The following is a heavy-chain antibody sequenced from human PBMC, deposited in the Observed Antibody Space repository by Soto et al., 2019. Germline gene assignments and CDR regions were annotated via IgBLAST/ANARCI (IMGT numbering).Heavy chain of an antibody. CDR2: IYHSGST. CDR3: ARGTYYYDSSGYYTPDNFDY. Sequence: TLSLTCAVSGGSISSGGYSWSWIRQPPGKGLEWIGYIYHSGSTYYNPSLKSRVTISVDRSENQFSLKLSSVTAADTAVYYCARGTYYYDSSGYYTPDNFDYWGQGTLVTVSS. CDR1: GGSISSGGYS. V-gene: IGHV4-30-2*01. J-gene: IGHJ4*02. D-gene: IGHD3-22*01.